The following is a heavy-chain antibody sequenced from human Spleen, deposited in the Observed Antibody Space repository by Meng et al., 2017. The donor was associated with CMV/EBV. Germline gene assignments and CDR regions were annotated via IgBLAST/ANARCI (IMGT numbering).Heavy chain of an antibody. V-gene: IGHV4-59*01. CDR3: AGLLPSGKYVHHWFDP. D-gene: IGHD3-10*02. CDR2: IYYSGST. CDR1: GFTLSSYA. Sequence: GSLRLSCVASGFTLSSYAMSWVRQAPGKRLEWIGYIYYSGSTNYNPSLKSRVTISVDTSKNQFSLKLSSVTAADTAVYYCAGLLPSGKYVHHWFDPWGQGTLVTVSS. J-gene: IGHJ5*01.